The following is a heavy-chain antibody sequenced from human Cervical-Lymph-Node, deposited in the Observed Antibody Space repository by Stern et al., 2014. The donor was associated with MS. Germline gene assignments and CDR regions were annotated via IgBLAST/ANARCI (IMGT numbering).Heavy chain of an antibody. Sequence: QVQLVQSGAEVKKPGASVKVSCKVSGYRLSKLSMQWVRQAPGKGLEWMGGFDPEDGDTFNAQRFQGRVTMTEDKSTDTAYMELRNLRSEDTAMYYCATDRVGVEDYYYFGMDVWGQGTTVIVSS. CDR3: ATDRVGVEDYYYFGMDV. V-gene: IGHV1-24*01. CDR1: GYRLSKLS. D-gene: IGHD3-3*01. J-gene: IGHJ6*02. CDR2: FDPEDGDT.